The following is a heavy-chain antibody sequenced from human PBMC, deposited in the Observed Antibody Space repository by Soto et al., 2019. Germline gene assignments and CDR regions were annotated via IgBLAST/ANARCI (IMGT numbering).Heavy chain of an antibody. V-gene: IGHV3-15*07. CDR3: TAIYCISTSCYFYY. D-gene: IGHD2-2*01. CDR1: GFTFSNAW. J-gene: IGHJ4*02. Sequence: EVQLVESGGGLVKPGGSLRLSCAASGFTFSNAWMNWVRQAPGKGLEWVGRIKSKTDGGTTDYAAPVKGRFTISRDDSKNTLYLQMNSLKTEDTAVYYGTAIYCISTSCYFYYWGQGTLVTVSS. CDR2: IKSKTDGGTT.